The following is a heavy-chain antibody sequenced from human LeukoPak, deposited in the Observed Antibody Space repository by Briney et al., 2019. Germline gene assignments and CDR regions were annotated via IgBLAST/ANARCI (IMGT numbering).Heavy chain of an antibody. CDR2: IYYSGST. D-gene: IGHD5-18*01. CDR3: ARDPGRGYGYGESFDY. J-gene: IGHJ4*02. CDR1: GGSISSYY. V-gene: IGHV4-59*01. Sequence: SETLSLTCTVSGGSISSYYWSWIRQPPGKGLEWIGYIYYSGSTNYNPSLKSRVTISVDTSKNQFSLKLSSVTAADTAVYYCARDPGRGYGYGESFDYWGQGTLVTVSS.